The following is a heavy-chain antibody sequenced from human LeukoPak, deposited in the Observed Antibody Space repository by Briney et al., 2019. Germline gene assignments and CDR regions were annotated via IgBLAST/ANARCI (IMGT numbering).Heavy chain of an antibody. D-gene: IGHD5-24*01. CDR3: ARDQRNLYYYYYMDV. CDR2: IYYSGST. J-gene: IGHJ6*03. V-gene: IGHV4-59*01. Sequence: PSETLSLTCTVSGGSISSYYWSWIRQPPGKGLEWIGYIYYSGSTNYNPSLKSRVTISVDTSKNQFSLKLSFVTAADTAVYYCARDQRNLYYYYYMDVWGKGTTVTVSS. CDR1: GGSISSYY.